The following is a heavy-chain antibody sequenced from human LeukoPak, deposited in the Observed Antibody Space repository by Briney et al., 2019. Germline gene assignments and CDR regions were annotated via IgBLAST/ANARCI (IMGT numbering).Heavy chain of an antibody. D-gene: IGHD3-3*01. CDR1: GFTLSTNA. CDR3: ARAISYDFWSGYYHAPGY. V-gene: IGHV3-11*01. Sequence: PGGSLRLSCLTSGFTLSTNAMSWIRQAPGKGLEWVSYISSSGSTIYYADSVKGRFTISRDNAKNSLYLQMNSLRAEDTAVYYCARAISYDFWSGYYHAPGYWGQGTVVTVSS. CDR2: ISSSGSTI. J-gene: IGHJ4*02.